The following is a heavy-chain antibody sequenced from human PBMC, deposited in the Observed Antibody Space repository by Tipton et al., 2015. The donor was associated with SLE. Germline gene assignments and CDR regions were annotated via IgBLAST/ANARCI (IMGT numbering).Heavy chain of an antibody. CDR1: GGSLSTSSYY. D-gene: IGHD2-21*01. J-gene: IGHJ4*02. V-gene: IGHV4-39*07. CDR2: LYYRGNN. CDR3: ARRRFQSAPDY. Sequence: TLSLTCTVSGGSLSTSSYYWGWIRQPPGKGLEWIGSLYYRGNNFSNPSLKSRVTLSVDTSKNQFSLKVSSVTAADTAVYYCARRRFQSAPDYWGQGTLVSVSS.